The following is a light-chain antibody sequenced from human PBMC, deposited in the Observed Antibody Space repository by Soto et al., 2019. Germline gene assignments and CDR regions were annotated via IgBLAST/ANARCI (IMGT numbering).Light chain of an antibody. CDR3: ASFAGSNIL. V-gene: IGLV2-8*01. CDR2: EVS. J-gene: IGLJ2*01. Sequence: QSALTQPPSASGSPGQSVTISCTGNSSDVGGYNYVSWYLQHPGKAPKLMIYEVSQRPSGVPDRFSGSKSGNTASLTVSGLQAEDEADYYCASFAGSNILFGGGTQLTVL. CDR1: SSDVGGYNY.